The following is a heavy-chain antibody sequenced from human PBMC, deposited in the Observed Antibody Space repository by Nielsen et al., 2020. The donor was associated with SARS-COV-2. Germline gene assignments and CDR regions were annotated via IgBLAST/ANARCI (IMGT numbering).Heavy chain of an antibody. J-gene: IGHJ4*02. D-gene: IGHD6-19*01. Sequence: GESLKISCAASGFTFSSYAMHWVRQAPGKGLEWVAVISYDGSNKYYADSVKGRFTISRDNSKNTLYLQMNSLRAEDTAVYYCAKDGIAVVFDYWGQGTLVTVSS. CDR2: ISYDGSNK. CDR1: GFTFSSYA. V-gene: IGHV3-30-3*01. CDR3: AKDGIAVVFDY.